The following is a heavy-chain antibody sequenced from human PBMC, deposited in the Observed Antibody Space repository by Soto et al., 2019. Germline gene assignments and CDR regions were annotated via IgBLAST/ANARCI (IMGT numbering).Heavy chain of an antibody. V-gene: IGHV3-74*01. D-gene: IGHD2-21*02. J-gene: IGHJ4*02. CDR3: ARGGLTAGFDY. CDR2: IKPDGSDT. CDR1: GFTFSANW. Sequence: EVQLVESGGGLVQPGGSLRLSCAASGFTFSANWMGWARQAPGKGLVWVSLIKPDGSDTGYADSVKGRFTISRDNSKNTLYLLMNSLRAEDTAVYYCARGGLTAGFDYWGQGTLVTVST.